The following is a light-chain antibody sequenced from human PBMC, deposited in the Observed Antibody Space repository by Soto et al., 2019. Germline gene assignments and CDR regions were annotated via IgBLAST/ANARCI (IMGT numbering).Light chain of an antibody. Sequence: EIVLTHSPGTLSFSPGETATLSCRASQSVSSSYLAWYQQKPGQAPRLLIYQTSLRAAGIPARFSASGSGTDFTLTISDVQPEDFALYYCHQRQSWPRTFGQGTKVDI. CDR1: QSVSSSY. V-gene: IGKV3D-20*02. CDR2: QTS. CDR3: HQRQSWPRT. J-gene: IGKJ1*01.